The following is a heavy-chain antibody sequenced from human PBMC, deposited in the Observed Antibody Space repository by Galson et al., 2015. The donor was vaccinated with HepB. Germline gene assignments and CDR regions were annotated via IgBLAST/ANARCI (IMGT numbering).Heavy chain of an antibody. D-gene: IGHD3-3*01. V-gene: IGHV4-59*01. CDR1: GGSISSYY. Sequence: CTVSGGSISSYYWSWIRQPPGKGLEWIGYIYYSGSTNYNPSLKSRVTISVDTSKNQFSLKLSSVTAADTAVYYCARDLDLEYGFDYWGQGTLVTVSS. CDR2: IYYSGST. CDR3: ARDLDLEYGFDY. J-gene: IGHJ4*02.